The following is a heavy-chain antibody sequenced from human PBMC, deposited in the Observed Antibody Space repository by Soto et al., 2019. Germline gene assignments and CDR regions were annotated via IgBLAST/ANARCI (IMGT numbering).Heavy chain of an antibody. CDR1: GFSFSGSA. CDR2: IRSKTYNHAT. J-gene: IGHJ4*02. CDR3: TRQGRGQGRDYFDKTVDSASIDQ. D-gene: IGHD3-22*01. V-gene: IGHV3-73*02. Sequence: EVQLVESGGGVVQPGGSLKLSCAASGFSFSGSAMHWVRQASGKGLEWVGRIRSKTYNHATAYAASVEGRFTISRDDSTNTAYLQMNSLKTEDTAVYYCTRQGRGQGRDYFDKTVDSASIDQWGQGTLVTVSS.